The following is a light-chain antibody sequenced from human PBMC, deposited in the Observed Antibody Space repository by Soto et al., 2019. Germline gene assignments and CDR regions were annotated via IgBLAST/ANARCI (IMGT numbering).Light chain of an antibody. CDR3: QQYNNWWT. V-gene: IGKV3-15*01. CDR2: GAS. CDR1: QSVSSN. Sequence: EIVMTQSPATLSVSPGERATLSCRASQSVSSNLAWYQQKPGQAPRLLIYGASTRATGIPARFSGSGSGTEXTLTISSLQSEDFAVYYCQQYNNWWTFGQGTKVEIK. J-gene: IGKJ1*01.